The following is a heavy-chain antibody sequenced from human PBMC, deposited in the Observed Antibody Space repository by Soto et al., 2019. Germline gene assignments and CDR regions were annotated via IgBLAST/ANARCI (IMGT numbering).Heavy chain of an antibody. CDR1: GGSISSYY. J-gene: IGHJ4*02. Sequence: QVQLQESGPGLVKPSETLSLTCTVSGGSISSYYWSWIRQPPGKGLEWIGYIYYSGSTNYNPSLQRRVTRSVDTSKNQFSQKLSSVTAADTAVYYCARRWGGTFDYWGQGTLVTVSS. CDR3: ARRWGGTFDY. CDR2: IYYSGST. D-gene: IGHD2-21*01. V-gene: IGHV4-59*01.